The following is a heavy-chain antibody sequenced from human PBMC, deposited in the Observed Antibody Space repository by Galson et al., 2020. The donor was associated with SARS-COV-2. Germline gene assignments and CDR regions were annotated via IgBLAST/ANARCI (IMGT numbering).Heavy chain of an antibody. CDR2: IYYSGST. CDR1: GGSISSGGYY. D-gene: IGHD3-10*01. J-gene: IGHJ5*02. Sequence: SETLSLTCTVSGGSISSGGYYWSWIRQHPGKGLEWIGYIYYSGSTYYNPSLKSRVTISVDTSKNQFSLKLSSVTAADTAVYYCARAVRGGIVKRFDGFAPWGQGPLVTVSS. CDR3: ARAVRGGIVKRFDGFAP. V-gene: IGHV4-31*03.